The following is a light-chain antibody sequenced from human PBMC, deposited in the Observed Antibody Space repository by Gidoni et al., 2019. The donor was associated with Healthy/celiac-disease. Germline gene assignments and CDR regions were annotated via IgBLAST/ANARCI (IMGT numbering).Light chain of an antibody. CDR3: AAWDDSLNGVV. CDR2: SNN. V-gene: IGLV1-44*01. J-gene: IGLJ2*01. Sequence: QSVLPQPPSASGTPGQRVTITWSGSSSNNGSNPVNWYQQLPGTPPKLLIYSNNQRPSGVPDRFSGSKSGTSASLAISGLQSEDEADYYCAAWDDSLNGVVFGGGTKLTVL. CDR1: SSNNGSNP.